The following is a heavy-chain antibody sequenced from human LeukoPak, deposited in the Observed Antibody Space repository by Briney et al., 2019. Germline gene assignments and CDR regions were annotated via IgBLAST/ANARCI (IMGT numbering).Heavy chain of an antibody. CDR2: ISSSSSYI. CDR1: GFTFSSYS. Sequence: GGSLRLSCAASGFTFSSYSMNWVRQAPGKGLEWVSSISSSSSYIYYADSVKGRFTISRDNAKNSLYLQMNSLRAEDTAVYYCARDTIYYYDSSGYYRYYYYMDVWGKGTTVTISS. CDR3: ARDTIYYYDSSGYYRYYYYMDV. V-gene: IGHV3-21*01. J-gene: IGHJ6*03. D-gene: IGHD3-22*01.